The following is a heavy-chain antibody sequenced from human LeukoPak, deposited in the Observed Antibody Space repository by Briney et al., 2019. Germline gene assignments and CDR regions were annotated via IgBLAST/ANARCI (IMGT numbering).Heavy chain of an antibody. D-gene: IGHD5-24*01. CDR1: GGTFSSYA. J-gene: IGHJ4*02. CDR3: ARGPGDGYNSWWGYYFDY. CDR2: IIPILGIA. V-gene: IGHV1-69*04. Sequence: ASVKVSCKASGGTFSSYAISWVRQAPGQGLEWMGRIIPILGIANYAQKFQGRVTITADKSTSTAYMELSSLRSEDTAVYYCARGPGDGYNSWWGYYFDYWGQGTLVTVSS.